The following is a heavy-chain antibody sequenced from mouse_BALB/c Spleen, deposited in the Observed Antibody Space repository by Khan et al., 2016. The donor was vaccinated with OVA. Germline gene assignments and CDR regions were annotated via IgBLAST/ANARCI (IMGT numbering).Heavy chain of an antibody. V-gene: IGHV3-2*02. J-gene: IGHJ1*01. CDR3: GRRSV. CDR2: ITYSGST. CDR1: GYSITSDYA. Sequence: EVQLQESGPGLVKPSQSLSLTCTVTGYSITSDYAWNWIRQSPGNKLEGMGYITYSGSTSYNLSRKSRISISRDTSKNQFFLQLNSVTTEDTATYFCGRRSVWGAGTTVTVSS.